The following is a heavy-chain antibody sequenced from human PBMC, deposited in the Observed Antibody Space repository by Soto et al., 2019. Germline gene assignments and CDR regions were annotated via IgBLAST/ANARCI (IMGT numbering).Heavy chain of an antibody. D-gene: IGHD4-17*01. V-gene: IGHV3-30*18. CDR1: GFTFSNYG. J-gene: IGHJ4*02. Sequence: QVQLVESGGGVVQPGRSLGLSCAASGFTFSNYGMHWVRQAPGKGLEWVAVISYHGSDKYYADSVKGRFTISRDNSKNTLYLQMDSLRAEDTAVYYCAKDHLTTTVTTVGYWGQGTLVTVYS. CDR3: AKDHLTTTVTTVGY. CDR2: ISYHGSDK.